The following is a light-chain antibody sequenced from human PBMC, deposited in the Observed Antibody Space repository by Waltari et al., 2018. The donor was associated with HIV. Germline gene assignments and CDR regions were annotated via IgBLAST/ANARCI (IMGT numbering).Light chain of an antibody. J-gene: IGLJ1*01. Sequence: QSALTQPRSVSGSPGQSVTIPCTGTSSDVGGYNYVSWYQQHPGKAPKLMIYDVSKRPSGVPDRFSGSKSGNTASLTISGLQAEDEADYYCCSYAGYYTYVFATGTKVTVL. CDR2: DVS. V-gene: IGLV2-11*01. CDR1: SSDVGGYNY. CDR3: CSYAGYYTYV.